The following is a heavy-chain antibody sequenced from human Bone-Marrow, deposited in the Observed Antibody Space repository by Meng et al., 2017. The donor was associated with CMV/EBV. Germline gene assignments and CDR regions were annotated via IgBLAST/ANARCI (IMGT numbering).Heavy chain of an antibody. CDR3: AREMYYYDSSGHNWFDP. Sequence: QVQLVQSGAEVKKPEASVKVYCKASGYTFTGYYMHWVRQAPGQGLEWMGWINPNSGGTNYAQKFQGWVTMTRDTSISTAYMELSRLRSDDTAVYYCAREMYYYDSSGHNWFDPWGQGTLVTVSS. CDR1: GYTFTGYY. CDR2: INPNSGGT. J-gene: IGHJ5*02. V-gene: IGHV1-2*04. D-gene: IGHD3-22*01.